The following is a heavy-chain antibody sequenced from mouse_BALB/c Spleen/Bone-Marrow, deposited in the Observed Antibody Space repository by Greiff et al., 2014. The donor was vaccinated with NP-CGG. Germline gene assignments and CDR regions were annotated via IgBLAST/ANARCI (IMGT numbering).Heavy chain of an antibody. CDR1: GFNIKDTY. Sequence: VQLKQSGAELVKPGASVKLSCTASGFNIKDTYMYWVKQRPEQGLEWIGRIDPANGHTIYDPKFQGKATITADTSSNTAYLQLSSLTSEYTAVYYCAVYGYAMDYWGQGTSVTVSS. CDR2: IDPANGHT. J-gene: IGHJ4*01. CDR3: AVYGYAMDY. V-gene: IGHV14-3*02. D-gene: IGHD1-1*01.